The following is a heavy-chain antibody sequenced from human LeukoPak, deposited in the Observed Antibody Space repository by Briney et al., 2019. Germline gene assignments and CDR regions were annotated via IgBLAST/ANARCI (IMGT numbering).Heavy chain of an antibody. V-gene: IGHV1-69*04. D-gene: IGHD5-12*01. CDR1: GGTFSSYA. CDR2: IIPILGIA. J-gene: IGHJ5*02. CDR3: AREMATIKGNNWFDP. Sequence: SVKVSCKASGGTFSSYAISWVRQAPGQGLEWMGRIIPILGIANYAQKFQGSVTITADKSTSTAYMELSSLRSEDTAVYYCAREMATIKGNNWFDPWGQGTLVTVSS.